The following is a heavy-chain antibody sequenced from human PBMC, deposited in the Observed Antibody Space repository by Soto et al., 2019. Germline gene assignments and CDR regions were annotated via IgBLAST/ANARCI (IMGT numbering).Heavy chain of an antibody. Sequence: GASVKVSCKASGGTFSSYAISWVRQAPGQGLEWMGGIIPIFGTANYAQKFQGRVTITADESTSTAYMELSSLRSEDTAVYYCASFPPTLDIVGVPAANPTRRGYYYYGMDVWGQGTTVTVSS. D-gene: IGHD2-2*01. CDR2: IIPIFGTA. CDR1: GGTFSSYA. V-gene: IGHV1-69*13. J-gene: IGHJ6*02. CDR3: ASFPPTLDIVGVPAANPTRRGYYYYGMDV.